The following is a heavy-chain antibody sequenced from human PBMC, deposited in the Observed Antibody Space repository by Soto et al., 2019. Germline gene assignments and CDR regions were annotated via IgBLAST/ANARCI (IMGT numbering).Heavy chain of an antibody. V-gene: IGHV3-53*01. CDR2: INSGGST. J-gene: IGHJ4*02. D-gene: IGHD3-22*01. CDR1: GFTVSRYY. Sequence: GGSLRLSCAAYGFTVSRYYMSWVRQAPGKGLEWVSVINSGGSTYYADSVKGRFTISRDNSNNTLYLLMNSLRAEDTAVYYCARSTSSGYYDFDYWGQGTLVTVSS. CDR3: ARSTSSGYYDFDY.